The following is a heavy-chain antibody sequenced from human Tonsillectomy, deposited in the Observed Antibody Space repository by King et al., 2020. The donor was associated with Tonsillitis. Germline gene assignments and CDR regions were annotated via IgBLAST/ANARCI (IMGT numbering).Heavy chain of an antibody. D-gene: IGHD2-2*01. CDR2: IRSSRSNK. Sequence: VQLVESGGGLVQPGGSLRLSCAASGFTFSSYSMNWVRQAPGKGLEWVSYIRSSRSNKYYADSVKGRFTISRDNAKNSLYLQMNSLSDEDTAVYYCERGSSDSSYYYYGMDVWGQGTTVTVSS. J-gene: IGHJ6*02. CDR3: ERGSSDSSYYYYGMDV. V-gene: IGHV3-48*02. CDR1: GFTFSSYS.